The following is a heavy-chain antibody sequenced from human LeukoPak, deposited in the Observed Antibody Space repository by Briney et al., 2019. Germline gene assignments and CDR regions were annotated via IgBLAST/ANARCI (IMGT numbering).Heavy chain of an antibody. V-gene: IGHV4-59*08. CDR3: ATLRYCGGGSCFPKYFQH. D-gene: IGHD2-15*01. CDR1: GGSINSYY. Sequence: PSETLSLTCTVSGGSINSYYWSWIRQPPGKGLEWIGYIYYSGSTNYNPSLKSRVTISVDTSKNQFSLKLSSVTAADTAVYYCATLRYCGGGSCFPKYFQHWGQGTLVTVSS. CDR2: IYYSGST. J-gene: IGHJ1*01.